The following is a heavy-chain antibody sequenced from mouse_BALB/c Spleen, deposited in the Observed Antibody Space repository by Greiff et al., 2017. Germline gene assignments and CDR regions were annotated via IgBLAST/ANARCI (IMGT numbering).Heavy chain of an antibody. CDR3: ARGGDYDEDY. CDR2: IDPANGNT. Sequence: VQLKESGAELVKPGASVKLSCTASGFNIKDTYMHWVKQRPEQGLEWIGRIDPANGNTKYDPKFQGKATITADTSSNTAYLQLSSLTSEDTAVYYCARGGDYDEDYWGQGTTLTVSS. CDR1: GFNIKDTY. J-gene: IGHJ2*01. V-gene: IGHV14-3*02. D-gene: IGHD2-4*01.